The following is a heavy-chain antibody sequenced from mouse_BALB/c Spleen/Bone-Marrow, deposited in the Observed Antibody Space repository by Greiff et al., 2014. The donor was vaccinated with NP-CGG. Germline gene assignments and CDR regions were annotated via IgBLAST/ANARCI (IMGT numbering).Heavy chain of an antibody. CDR2: IYPGNVNT. CDR3: ASYDGSYFDV. J-gene: IGHJ1*01. Sequence: VQLQESGPELVKPGASVRISCKASGYTFTSYYIHWVKQRPGQGLEWIGWIYPGNVNTKYNEKFKGKATLTADKSSSTAYMQLSSLTSEDSAAYFCASYDGSYFDVWGAGTTVTVSS. D-gene: IGHD2-3*01. V-gene: IGHV1S56*01. CDR1: GYTFTSYY.